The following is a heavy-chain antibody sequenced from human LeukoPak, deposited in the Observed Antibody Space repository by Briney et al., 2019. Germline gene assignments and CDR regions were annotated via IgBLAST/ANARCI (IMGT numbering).Heavy chain of an antibody. CDR3: ARGGYSSSWYDP. CDR2: INPKTGGT. D-gene: IGHD6-13*01. Sequence: ASVKVSCKTSGYTFTGFFIHWVRLAPGQGLEWMGWINPKTGGTNYGQKFHGRVTMTRDTSVSTVYMELRRLRSDDTAVYYCARGGYSSSWYDPWGQGTLVTVSS. J-gene: IGHJ5*02. CDR1: GYTFTGFF. V-gene: IGHV1-2*02.